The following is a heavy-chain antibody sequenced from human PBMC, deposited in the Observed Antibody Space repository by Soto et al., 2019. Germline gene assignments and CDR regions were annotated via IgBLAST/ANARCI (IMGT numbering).Heavy chain of an antibody. D-gene: IGHD3-22*01. CDR1: GYTFTSYA. V-gene: IGHV1-3*01. CDR2: INAGNGNT. CDR3: ARSYYYDSSGYYRSFFQH. Sequence: ASVKVSCKASGYTFTSYAMHWVRQAPGQRLEWMGWINAGNGNTKYSQKFQGRVTITRDTSASTAYMELNSLRAEDTAVYYCARSYYYDSSGYYRSFFQHWGQGTLVTVSS. J-gene: IGHJ1*01.